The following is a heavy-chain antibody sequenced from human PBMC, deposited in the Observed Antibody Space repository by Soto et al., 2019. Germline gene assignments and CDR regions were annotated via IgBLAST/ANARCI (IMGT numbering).Heavy chain of an antibody. V-gene: IGHV2-5*01. CDR2: VYWSDDK. J-gene: IGHJ4*02. D-gene: IGHD2-2*01. Sequence: SGPTLVNPTQTLTLTCTFSGFSLNTYAVGVAWTRQPPGGTLEWLALVYWSDDKRYSPSLRSRLTITKDTSKNQVVLTMTNVDPTDTATYYCANVQTVWYQFDSWGKGTPVTVSS. CDR1: GFSLNTYAVG. CDR3: ANVQTVWYQFDS.